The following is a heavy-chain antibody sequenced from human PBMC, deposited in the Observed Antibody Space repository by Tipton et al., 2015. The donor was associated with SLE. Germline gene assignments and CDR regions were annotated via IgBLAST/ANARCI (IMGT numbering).Heavy chain of an antibody. J-gene: IGHJ4*02. CDR2: INGNT. CDR3: ARNYPNDY. V-gene: IGHV1-3*01. CDR1: GYTFTMYA. Sequence: QSGAEVKKPGASVKVSCKASGYTFTMYAIHWVRQDPGQRLEWMGWINGNTKYSQKFQGRITITRDTSASTVYMELSSLTSEDTAIYFCARNYPNDYWGQGTLVTVSS. D-gene: IGHD3-10*01.